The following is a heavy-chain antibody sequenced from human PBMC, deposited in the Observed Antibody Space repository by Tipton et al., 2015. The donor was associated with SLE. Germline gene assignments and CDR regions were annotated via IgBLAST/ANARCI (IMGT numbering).Heavy chain of an antibody. V-gene: IGHV3-48*03. D-gene: IGHD6-13*01. CDR3: AKDDSSSWFDY. Sequence: SLRLSCAASGFTFSSYEMSWVSYISYSGSTLYYADSVKGRFTISRDNSKNTLYLQMNSLRAEDTAVYYCAKDDSSSWFDYWGQGTLVTVSS. J-gene: IGHJ4*02. CDR2: ISYSGSTL. CDR1: GFTFSSYE.